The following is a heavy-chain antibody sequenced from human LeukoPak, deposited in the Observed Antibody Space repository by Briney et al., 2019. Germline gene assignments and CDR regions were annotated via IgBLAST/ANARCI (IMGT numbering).Heavy chain of an antibody. Sequence: GGSLRLSCAASGSTFSSYAMSWVRQPPGKGLEWVSAISGSGGTTYYPYPMKGRFTISSDTSKNTLYLQMTSLRAEDTAVYHCAKEAGFYDSGGYYCSAYFDNWGHGTLVTVSP. CDR2: ISGSGGTT. J-gene: IGHJ4*01. CDR1: GSTFSSYA. D-gene: IGHD3-22*01. V-gene: IGHV3-23*01. CDR3: AKEAGFYDSGGYYCSAYFDN.